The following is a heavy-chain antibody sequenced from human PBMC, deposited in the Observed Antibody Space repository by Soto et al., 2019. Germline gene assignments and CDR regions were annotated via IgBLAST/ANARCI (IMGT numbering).Heavy chain of an antibody. Sequence: QVQLVQSGAEVKKPGSSVKVSCKASGGTFSSYAISWVRQAPGQGLEWMGGIIPIFGTANYAQKFQGRVTITADESTSTAYMELSSPRSEDTAVYYCARDRGRAGYDFWSPFDYWGQGTLVTVSS. J-gene: IGHJ4*02. CDR1: GGTFSSYA. CDR3: ARDRGRAGYDFWSPFDY. V-gene: IGHV1-69*01. D-gene: IGHD3-3*01. CDR2: IIPIFGTA.